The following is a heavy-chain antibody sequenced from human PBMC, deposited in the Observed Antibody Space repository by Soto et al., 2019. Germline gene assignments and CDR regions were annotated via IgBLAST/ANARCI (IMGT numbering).Heavy chain of an antibody. CDR1: GGSFSGYY. CDR2: INHRRST. V-gene: IGHV4-34*01. Sequence: TSETLPLTCAVYGGSFSGYYWTWIRQPPGKGLEWIGEINHRRSTSYNPSLKRRVTMSIDTSKNQFPLHLSSVTAADTAMYYCASEGAGRAPINIWGPGTMVTVSS. J-gene: IGHJ3*02. D-gene: IGHD2-21*01. CDR3: ASEGAGRAPINI.